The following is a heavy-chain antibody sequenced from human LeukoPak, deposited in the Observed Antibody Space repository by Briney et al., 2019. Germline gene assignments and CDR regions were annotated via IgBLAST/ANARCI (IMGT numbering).Heavy chain of an antibody. D-gene: IGHD3-3*01. CDR1: GYSISSGYY. CDR3: ARVCITIFGVVMNYFDY. J-gene: IGHJ4*02. V-gene: IGHV4-38-2*02. Sequence: SETLSLTCTVSGYSISSGYYWGWIRQPPGKGLEWIGSIYHSGSTYYNPSLKSRVTISVDTSKNQFSLKLSTVTAADTAVYYCARVCITIFGVVMNYFDYWGQGTLVTVSS. CDR2: IYHSGST.